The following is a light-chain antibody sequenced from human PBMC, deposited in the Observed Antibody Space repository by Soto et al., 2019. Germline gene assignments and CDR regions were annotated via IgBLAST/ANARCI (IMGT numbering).Light chain of an antibody. CDR2: AAS. CDR3: QYHGSSPIT. V-gene: IGKV3-20*01. J-gene: IGKJ5*01. CDR1: QSVSSSY. Sequence: VLTQSPVTLSFSPVERATLSCRASQSVSSSYLAWYQQKPGQAPRLLIFAASSRASGIPDRFSGSGSGTDFTLTISRLEPEDFALFYCQYHGSSPITFGQGTRLEIK.